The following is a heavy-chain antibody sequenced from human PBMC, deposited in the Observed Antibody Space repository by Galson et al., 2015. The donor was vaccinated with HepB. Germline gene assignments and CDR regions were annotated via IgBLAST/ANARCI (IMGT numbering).Heavy chain of an antibody. Sequence: SLRLSCAASGFTFSSYGMHWVRQAPGKGLEWVAVIWYDGSNKYYADSVKGRFTISRDNSKNTLYLQMNSLRAEDTAVYYCASPARDDAFDIWGQGTMVTVSS. V-gene: IGHV3-33*01. CDR3: ASPARDDAFDI. CDR1: GFTFSSYG. CDR2: IWYDGSNK. J-gene: IGHJ3*02.